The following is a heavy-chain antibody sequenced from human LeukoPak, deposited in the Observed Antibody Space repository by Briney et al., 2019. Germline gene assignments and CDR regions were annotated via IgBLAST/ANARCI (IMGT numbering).Heavy chain of an antibody. CDR2: ISPSGGST. D-gene: IGHD2-15*01. CDR3: AKVLVPNCSGGSCYSKAFDI. V-gene: IGHV3-23*01. J-gene: IGHJ3*02. Sequence: GGSLRLSCAASGFTFSSYAMTWVRQAPGKGLEWVSVISPSGGSTYYADSVKGRFTNSRDKSKNTLYLQMNSLRAEDTAVYYCAKVLVPNCSGGSCYSKAFDIWGQGTMVTVSS. CDR1: GFTFSSYA.